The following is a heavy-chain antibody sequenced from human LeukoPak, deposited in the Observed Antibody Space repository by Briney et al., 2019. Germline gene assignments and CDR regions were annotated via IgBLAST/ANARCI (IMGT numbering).Heavy chain of an antibody. CDR2: IYSTGST. D-gene: IGHD6-13*01. J-gene: IGHJ4*02. CDR3: ARQIASAGTAGFDF. V-gene: IGHV4-4*07. CDR1: GGSISSYY. Sequence: PSETLSLTCTVSGGSISSYYWSWIRQPAGKGLEWIGRIYSTGSTNYNPPLKSRVIMSVDTSKNQSSLRLRSVTAADTAVYYCARQIASAGTAGFDFWGQGALVTVFS.